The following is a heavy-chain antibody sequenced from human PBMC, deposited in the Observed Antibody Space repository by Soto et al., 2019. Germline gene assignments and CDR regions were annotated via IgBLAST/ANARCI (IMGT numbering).Heavy chain of an antibody. V-gene: IGHV1-69*01. J-gene: IGHJ5*02. CDR3: ARVCSGGSCYSRRGNWFDP. CDR2: IIPIFGTA. D-gene: IGHD2-15*01. Sequence: QVQLVQSGAEVKKPGSSVKVSCKASGGTFSSYAISWVRQAPEQGLEWMGGIIPIFGTANYAQKFQGRVTITADESTSTAYMELSSLRSEDTAVYYCARVCSGGSCYSRRGNWFDPWGQGTLVTVSS. CDR1: GGTFSSYA.